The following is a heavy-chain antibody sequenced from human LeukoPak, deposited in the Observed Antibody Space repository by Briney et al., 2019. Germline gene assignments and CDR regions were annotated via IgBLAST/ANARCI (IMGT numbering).Heavy chain of an antibody. D-gene: IGHD6-19*01. CDR1: GCTFSSYT. CDR3: ARESIAVAGSFDY. J-gene: IGHJ4*02. CDR2: IIPILGIA. V-gene: IGHV1-69*02. Sequence: SVKVSCKASGCTFSSYTISWVRQAPGQGLEWMGRIIPILGIANYAQKFQGRVTITADKSTSTAYMELSSLRSEDTAVYYCARESIAVAGSFDYWGQGTLVTVSS.